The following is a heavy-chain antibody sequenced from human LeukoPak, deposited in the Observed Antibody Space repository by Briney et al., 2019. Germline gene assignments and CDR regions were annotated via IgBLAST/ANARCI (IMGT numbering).Heavy chain of an antibody. CDR2: IHKSGST. J-gene: IGHJ5*02. CDR1: GGSISSGGYY. V-gene: IGHV4-31*03. Sequence: TVSFNGSGSGGSISSGGYYWRGIRQHPGQGLEWIGYIHKSGSTYYNPSLESGFTISVDTSKNQFSLKLRSVTAADTAMYYCARLTTGAWSDPCGHRTPVTVSS. D-gene: IGHD4-11*01. CDR3: ARLTTGAWSDP.